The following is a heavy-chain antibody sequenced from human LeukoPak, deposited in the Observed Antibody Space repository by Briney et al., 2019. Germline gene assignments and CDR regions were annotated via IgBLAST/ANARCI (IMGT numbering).Heavy chain of an antibody. CDR1: GGSINSYY. V-gene: IGHV4-59*08. Sequence: SETLSLTCTVSGGSINSYYWSWIRQPPGKGLEWIGYIYYSGSTNYNPSLKSRVTILVDTSKNQFSLKLSSVTAADTAVYYCARTQGGYSYGNFDYWGQGTLVTVSS. CDR3: ARTQGGYSYGNFDY. CDR2: IYYSGST. J-gene: IGHJ4*02. D-gene: IGHD5-18*01.